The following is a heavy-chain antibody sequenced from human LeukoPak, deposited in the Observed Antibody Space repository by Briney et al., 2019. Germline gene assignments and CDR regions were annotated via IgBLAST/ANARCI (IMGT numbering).Heavy chain of an antibody. CDR1: GFTFSSYG. CDR2: ISYDGSNN. CDR3: AKEAVGGAPSGYYYYGMDV. Sequence: GRCLRLSCAASGFTFSSYGMHWVRHDPGKGLESVAVISYDGSNNYYADSVKGRFTISRDNSKSMLCLQMNRLRAADTAVSYRAKEAVGGAPSGYYYYGMDVWGQGTTVTVFS. D-gene: IGHD3-16*01. J-gene: IGHJ6*02. V-gene: IGHV3-30*18.